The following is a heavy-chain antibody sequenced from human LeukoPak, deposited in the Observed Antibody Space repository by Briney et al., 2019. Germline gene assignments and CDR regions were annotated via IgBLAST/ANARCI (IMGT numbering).Heavy chain of an antibody. CDR3: ARGIAAAGTRVSWFDP. V-gene: IGHV1-46*01. CDR2: INPSDGST. D-gene: IGHD6-13*01. CDR1: EYTFTTYY. Sequence: GASVKVSCKASEYTFTTYYMHWVRQAPGQGLEWMGIINPSDGSTSYTQKFQGRVTMTRDTSTSTVYMELSSLRSEDTAVYYCARGIAAAGTRVSWFDPWGQGTLVTVSS. J-gene: IGHJ5*02.